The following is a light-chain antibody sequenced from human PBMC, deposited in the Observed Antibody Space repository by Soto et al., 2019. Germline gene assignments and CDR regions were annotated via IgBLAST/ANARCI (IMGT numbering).Light chain of an antibody. J-gene: IGLJ2*01. V-gene: IGLV2-14*01. CDR1: SSDVGGYKY. CDR2: EVS. CDR3: SSYTSSSAVI. Sequence: QSALTQPASVSGSPGQSITISCTGTSSDVGGYKYVSWYQQHPGKDPKLMIYEVSNRPSGVSNRFSGSKSGNTASLTISGLQAEDEADYHCSSYTSSSAVIFGGGTKVTVL.